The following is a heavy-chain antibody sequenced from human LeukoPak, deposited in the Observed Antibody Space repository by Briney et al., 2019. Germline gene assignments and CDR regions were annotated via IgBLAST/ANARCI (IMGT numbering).Heavy chain of an antibody. CDR1: GFTFSSYW. D-gene: IGHD3-16*01. V-gene: IGHV3-64D*06. J-gene: IGHJ4*02. CDR3: VKDFGRVRGTPDS. CDR2: ISGSGNGFSI. Sequence: GGSLRLSCAASGFTFSSYWMHWVRQAPGKGPEYVSTISGSGNGFSIYYADSVKGRFTISRDDSKSILYLQMNGLRSEDTAVYYCVKDFGRVRGTPDSWGQGTLVTVSS.